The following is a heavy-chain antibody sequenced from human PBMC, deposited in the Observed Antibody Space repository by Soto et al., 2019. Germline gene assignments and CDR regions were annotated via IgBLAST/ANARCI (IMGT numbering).Heavy chain of an antibody. Sequence: QITLKESGPPLVKPTQTLTLTCTFSGFSLSTSGVGVGWIRQPPGKALEWLALIYWDDDKRYSPSLKSRLTNTKDTSKNQVVLTMTNMDPVDTATYYCAHRGRFGELDAFDIWGQGTMVTVSS. CDR3: AHRGRFGELDAFDI. CDR2: IYWDDDK. J-gene: IGHJ3*02. V-gene: IGHV2-5*02. D-gene: IGHD3-10*01. CDR1: GFSLSTSGVG.